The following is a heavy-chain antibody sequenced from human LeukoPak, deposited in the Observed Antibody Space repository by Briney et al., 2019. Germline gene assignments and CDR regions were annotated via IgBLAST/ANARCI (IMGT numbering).Heavy chain of an antibody. D-gene: IGHD6-13*01. CDR2: FTPGGGTT. CDR1: AFTLSREA. V-gene: IGHV3-23*01. Sequence: GGSLRLSCSVSAFTLSREAMGGAGRLRGGGRGGSPTFTPGGGTTYYAESMKGRFTISRDNPKSTLYLQMNSLRVEDTAIYYCTKVRSGSSNWALRVFDYWGQGALVAVSS. J-gene: IGHJ4*02. CDR3: TKVRSGSSNWALRVFDY.